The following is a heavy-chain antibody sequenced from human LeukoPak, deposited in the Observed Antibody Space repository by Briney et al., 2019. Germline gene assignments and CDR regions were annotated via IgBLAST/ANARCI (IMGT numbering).Heavy chain of an antibody. V-gene: IGHV5-51*01. CDR1: GYSFITYW. Sequence: PGESLKISCKGSGYSFITYWIGWVRQMPGKGLEWMGIIYPGDSDTRYGPSFQGQVTISADKSISTAYLQWSSLKASDTAMYYCARPDDYGGKPGAFEIWGQGTMVTVSS. CDR2: IYPGDSDT. D-gene: IGHD4-23*01. CDR3: ARPDDYGGKPGAFEI. J-gene: IGHJ3*02.